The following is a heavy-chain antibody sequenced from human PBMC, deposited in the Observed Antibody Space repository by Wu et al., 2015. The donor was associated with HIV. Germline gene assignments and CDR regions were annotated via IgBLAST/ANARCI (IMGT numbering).Heavy chain of an antibody. CDR1: GYTFTSYY. CDR2: INPSDGYT. CDR3: ARPGRRHCSRFTFGPRPGGMMSFDL. Sequence: QVQLVQSGAEVKKPGASVKVSCKASGYTFTSYYIHWVRQAPGQGLEWMGIINPSDGYTVYAQKFQGRVTMTRDTSTSTVYMELSSLRSEDTAVYYCARPGRRHCSRFTFGPRPGGMMSFDLVGPRDNGHRSLQ. V-gene: IGHV1-46*01. J-gene: IGHJ3*01. D-gene: IGHD2-2*01.